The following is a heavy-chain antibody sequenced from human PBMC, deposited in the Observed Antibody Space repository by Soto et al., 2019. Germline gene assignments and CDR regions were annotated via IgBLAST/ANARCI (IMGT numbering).Heavy chain of an antibody. D-gene: IGHD1-26*01. Sequence: QLQLQESGPGLVKPSETLSLTCTVSGGSISSSSYYWGWIRQPPGKGLEWIGSIYYSGSTYYNPSLKSRVTISVDTSKNQFSLKLSSVTAADTAVYYCARAASSGSYSLDAFDIWGQGTMVTVSS. CDR2: IYYSGST. CDR1: GGSISSSSYY. V-gene: IGHV4-39*01. J-gene: IGHJ3*02. CDR3: ARAASSGSYSLDAFDI.